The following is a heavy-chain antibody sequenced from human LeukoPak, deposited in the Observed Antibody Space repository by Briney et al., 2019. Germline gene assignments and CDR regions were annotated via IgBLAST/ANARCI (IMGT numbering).Heavy chain of an antibody. D-gene: IGHD6-13*01. V-gene: IGHV3-21*06. CDR1: GFTFSSHS. J-gene: IGHJ4*02. CDR3: ARGGAAAGTDY. CDR2: ISSSSYI. Sequence: GGSLRLSCAASGFTFSSHSMNWVRQAPGKGLEWVSSISSSSYIYYADSVKGRFTISRDNAKNSLYLQMNSLRAEDTAVYYCARGGAAAGTDYWGQGTLVTVSS.